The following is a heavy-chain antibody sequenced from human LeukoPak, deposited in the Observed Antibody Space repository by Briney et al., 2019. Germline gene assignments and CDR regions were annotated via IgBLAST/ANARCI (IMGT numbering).Heavy chain of an antibody. CDR2: INHSGST. D-gene: IGHD1-20*01. CDR3: ARDKYNWKGLSHGMDV. V-gene: IGHV4-34*01. Sequence: SETLSLTCAVYGGSFSGYYWSWIRQPPGKGLEWIGEINHSGSTNYNPSLKSRVTISVDTSKNQFSLKLSSVTAADTAVYYCARDKYNWKGLSHGMDVWGQGTTVTVSS. J-gene: IGHJ6*02. CDR1: GGSFSGYY.